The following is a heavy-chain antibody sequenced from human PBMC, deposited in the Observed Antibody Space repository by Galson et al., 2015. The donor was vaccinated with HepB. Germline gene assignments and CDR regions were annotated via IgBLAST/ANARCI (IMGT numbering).Heavy chain of an antibody. Sequence: SETLSLTCAVYGGSFSGYYWSWIRQPPGKGLEWIGEINHSGSTNYNPSLKSRVTISVDTSKNQFSLKLSSVTAADTAVYYCARGPAPGGERLSGWYFSGWYFDLWGRGTLVTVSS. J-gene: IGHJ2*01. CDR2: INHSGST. CDR1: GGSFSGYY. D-gene: IGHD6-19*01. CDR3: ARGPAPGGERLSGWYFSGWYFDL. V-gene: IGHV4-34*01.